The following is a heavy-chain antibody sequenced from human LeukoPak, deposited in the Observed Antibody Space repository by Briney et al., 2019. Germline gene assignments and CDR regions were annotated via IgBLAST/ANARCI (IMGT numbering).Heavy chain of an antibody. J-gene: IGHJ4*01. V-gene: IGHV4-34*01. CDR1: GGSFRGYS. Sequence: SETLSLTCSVYGGSFRGYSWIGIRQPPGKGLEWIGEVNHSGSTNYSLSLKRRVTTSVATSKHQSSPPLRSVTAAHTAVYYCAREGIRSDGYRSADYWGHGTLVTVSS. D-gene: IGHD5-24*01. CDR2: VNHSGST. CDR3: AREGIRSDGYRSADY.